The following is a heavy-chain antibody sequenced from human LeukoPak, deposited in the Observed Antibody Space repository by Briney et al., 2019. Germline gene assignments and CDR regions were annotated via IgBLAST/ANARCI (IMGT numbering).Heavy chain of an antibody. CDR3: ARERLTYYYDSSGYHPETTFDP. CDR1: GGSISSSSYY. V-gene: IGHV4-39*07. D-gene: IGHD3-22*01. CDR2: IYYSGST. Sequence: SETLSLTCTVSGGSISSSSYYWGWIRQPPGKGLEWIGGIYYSGSTYYNPSLKSRVTISVDTSKNQFSLKLSSVTAADTAVYYCARERLTYYYDSSGYHPETTFDPWGQGTLVTVSS. J-gene: IGHJ5*02.